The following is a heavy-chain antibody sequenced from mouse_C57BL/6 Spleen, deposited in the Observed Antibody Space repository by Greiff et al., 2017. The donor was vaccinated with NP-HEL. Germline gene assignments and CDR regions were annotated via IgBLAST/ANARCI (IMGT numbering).Heavy chain of an antibody. CDR3: ARDPFPNLSMDY. CDR2: ISDGGSYT. D-gene: IGHD6-2*01. Sequence: EVQGVESGGGLVKPGGSLKLSCAASGFTFSSYAMSWVRQTPEKRLEWVATISDGGSYTYYPDNVKGRFTISRDNAKNNLYLQMSHLKSEDTAMYYCARDPFPNLSMDYWGQGTSVTVSS. V-gene: IGHV5-4*01. J-gene: IGHJ4*01. CDR1: GFTFSSYA.